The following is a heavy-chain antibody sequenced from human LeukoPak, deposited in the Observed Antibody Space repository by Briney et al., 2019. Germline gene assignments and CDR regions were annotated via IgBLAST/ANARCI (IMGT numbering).Heavy chain of an antibody. Sequence: GGSLRLSCAASGFTFSSYAMRWVRQAPGKGLEYVSAISSNGGSTYYANSVKGRFTISRDNSKNTLYLQMGSLRAEDMAVYYCARDRYSGYDWWGQGTLVTVSS. CDR3: ARDRYSGYDW. CDR1: GFTFSSYA. CDR2: ISSNGGST. V-gene: IGHV3-64*01. J-gene: IGHJ4*02. D-gene: IGHD5-12*01.